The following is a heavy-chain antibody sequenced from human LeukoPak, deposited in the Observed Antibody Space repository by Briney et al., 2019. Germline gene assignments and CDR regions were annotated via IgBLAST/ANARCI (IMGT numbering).Heavy chain of an antibody. J-gene: IGHJ6*03. V-gene: IGHV3-7*01. CDR2: MKQDGSEK. Sequence: GGSLRLSCAASGFTFSSYSMNWVRQAPGKGLEWVANMKQDGSEKNYVDSVKGRFTISRDNAKNSLYLQMNSLRAEDTAVYYCARYGVAPGAYYYYYMDVWGKGTTVTVSS. CDR3: ARYGVAPGAYYYYYMDV. CDR1: GFTFSSYS. D-gene: IGHD2-2*01.